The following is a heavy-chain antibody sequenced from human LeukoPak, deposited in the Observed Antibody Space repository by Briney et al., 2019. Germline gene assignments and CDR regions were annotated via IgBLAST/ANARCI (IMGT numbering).Heavy chain of an antibody. V-gene: IGHV3-30-3*01. CDR1: GFTFSSYA. CDR2: ISYDGSNK. J-gene: IGHJ4*02. Sequence: PGGSLRLSCAASGFTFSSYAMHWVRKAPGKGLEWVAVISYDGSNKYYADSVKGRFTISRDNSKNTLYLQMNSLRAEDTAVYYCARDLPGDYWGQGTLVTVSS. D-gene: IGHD1-14*01. CDR3: ARDLPGDY.